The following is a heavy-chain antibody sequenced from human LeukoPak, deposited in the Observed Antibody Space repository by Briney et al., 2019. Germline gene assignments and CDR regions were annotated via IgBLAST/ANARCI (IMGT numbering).Heavy chain of an antibody. CDR2: IYHSGST. V-gene: IGHV4-59*08. J-gene: IGHJ4*02. CDR3: ARLGSERGQTYGAPDY. D-gene: IGHD4/OR15-4a*01. CDR1: GDSISTYY. Sequence: SETLSLTCTVSGDSISTYYWTWIRQPPGKALEWIGNIYHSGSTNYNPSLKSRVTMSVDTSKNLFSLKLTSVTAADTAVYYCARLGSERGQTYGAPDYWGQGILVAVSS.